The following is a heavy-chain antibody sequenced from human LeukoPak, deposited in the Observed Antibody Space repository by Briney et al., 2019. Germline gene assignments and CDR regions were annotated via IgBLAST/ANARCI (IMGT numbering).Heavy chain of an antibody. CDR2: IYYTGAT. CDR1: GGSISSSSFY. Sequence: PSETLSLTCTVSGGSISSSSFYWGWIRQPPGKGLEWIGSIYYTGATNSNPSLKSRVTISVDTSKDQFSLKLSSVTAADTAVYYCARHGIYVSGSYYNLLAYFFDYWGRGAMVTVSS. D-gene: IGHD3-10*01. V-gene: IGHV4-39*01. J-gene: IGHJ4*02. CDR3: ARHGIYVSGSYYNLLAYFFDY.